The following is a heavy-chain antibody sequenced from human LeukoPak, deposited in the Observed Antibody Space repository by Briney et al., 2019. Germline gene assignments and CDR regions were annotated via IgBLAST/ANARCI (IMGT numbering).Heavy chain of an antibody. CDR1: GFTFRSFE. D-gene: IGHD3-22*01. Sequence: PGGSLRLSCAASGFTFRSFEMNWVRQAPGKGLEWLSYIGTIGSPIYYADSAKGRFTISRDNARNSLCLQMNSLRVEDTAVYYCASFYDSSGRDYWGQGTLVTVSS. CDR2: IGTIGSPI. CDR3: ASFYDSSGRDY. V-gene: IGHV3-48*03. J-gene: IGHJ4*02.